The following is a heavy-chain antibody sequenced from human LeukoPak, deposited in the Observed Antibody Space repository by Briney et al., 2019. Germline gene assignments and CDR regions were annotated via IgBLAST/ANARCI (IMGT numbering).Heavy chain of an antibody. D-gene: IGHD6-19*01. CDR3: AVPPSSGLYYYYYMDV. CDR1: GFTFSSYA. J-gene: IGHJ6*03. V-gene: IGHV3-23*01. Sequence: GGSLRLSCAASGFTFSSYAMSWVRQAPGKGLEWVSAISGSGGSTYYADSVKGRFTISRDNSKNTLYLQMNSLRAEDTAVYYCAVPPSSGLYYYYYMDVWGKGTTVTVSS. CDR2: ISGSGGST.